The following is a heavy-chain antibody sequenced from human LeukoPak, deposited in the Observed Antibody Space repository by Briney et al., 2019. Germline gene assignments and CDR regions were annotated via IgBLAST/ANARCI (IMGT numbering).Heavy chain of an antibody. CDR1: GWTFSDYN. Sequence: PSETLSLTCAIYGWTFSDYNWRWIRQPPGKGLEWIGEINYSGSTNYNPSLKSRVTMSLDTSKNQFSLKVTSVTAADTALYLCARGQNSSYGNRYYYYMDVWGKGTTVTVSS. V-gene: IGHV4-34*01. CDR2: INYSGST. CDR3: ARGQNSSYGNRYYYYMDV. J-gene: IGHJ6*03. D-gene: IGHD1-14*01.